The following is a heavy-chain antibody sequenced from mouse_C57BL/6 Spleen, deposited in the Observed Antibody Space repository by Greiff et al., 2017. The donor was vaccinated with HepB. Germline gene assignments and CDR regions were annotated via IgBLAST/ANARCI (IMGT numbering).Heavy chain of an antibody. Sequence: VQLKQSGPELVKPGASVKISCKASGYTFTDYYMNWVKQSHGKSLEWIGDINPNNGGTSYNQKFKGKATLTVDKSSSTAYMELRSLTSEDSAVYYCARHGYYWFAYWGQGTLVTVSA. D-gene: IGHD2-3*01. CDR1: GYTFTDYY. J-gene: IGHJ3*01. V-gene: IGHV1-26*01. CDR2: INPNNGGT. CDR3: ARHGYYWFAY.